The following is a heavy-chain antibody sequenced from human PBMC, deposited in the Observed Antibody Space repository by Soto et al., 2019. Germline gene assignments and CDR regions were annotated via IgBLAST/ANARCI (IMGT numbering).Heavy chain of an antibody. CDR3: ARGIDSSLYGMDV. D-gene: IGHD6-13*01. Sequence: GESLKISCKGSGYSFTSYWIGWVRQMPGKGLEWMGIIHPGDSDTRYSPSFQGQVTISADKSISTAYLQWSSLKASDTAMYYCARGIDSSLYGMDVWGQGTTVTVSS. V-gene: IGHV5-51*01. CDR1: GYSFTSYW. J-gene: IGHJ6*02. CDR2: IHPGDSDT.